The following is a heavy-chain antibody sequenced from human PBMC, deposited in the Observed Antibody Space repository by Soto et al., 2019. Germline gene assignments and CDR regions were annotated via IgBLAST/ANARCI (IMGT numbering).Heavy chain of an antibody. CDR1: GGPISSYY. CDR3: ARGPLGFCSGGSCYREPVYYYGMDV. Sequence: PSETLSLTCTVFGGPISSYYWSWIRNPPGKGLEWIGYIYYSGSTYYNPSLKSRVTISVDTSKNQFSLKLSSVTAADTAVYYCARGPLGFCSGGSCYREPVYYYGMDVWGQGTTVTVSS. V-gene: IGHV4-59*06. CDR2: IYYSGST. D-gene: IGHD2-15*01. J-gene: IGHJ6*02.